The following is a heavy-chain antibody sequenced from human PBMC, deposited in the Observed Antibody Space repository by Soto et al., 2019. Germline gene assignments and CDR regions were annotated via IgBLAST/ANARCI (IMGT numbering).Heavy chain of an antibody. V-gene: IGHV3-23*01. D-gene: IGHD3-10*01. CDR1: GFTFSSYA. CDR2: ISGSGGST. Sequence: ESGGGLVQPGGSLRLSCAASGFTFSSYAMSWVRQAPGKGLEWVSAISGSGGSTYYADSVKGRFTISRDNSKNTLYLQMNSLRAEDTAVYYCAKAAGGYYYGSGSYFAGSWFDPWGQGTLVTVSS. CDR3: AKAAGGYYYGSGSYFAGSWFDP. J-gene: IGHJ5*02.